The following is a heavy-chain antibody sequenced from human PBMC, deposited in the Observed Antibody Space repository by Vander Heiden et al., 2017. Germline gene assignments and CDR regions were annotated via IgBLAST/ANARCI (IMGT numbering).Heavy chain of an antibody. V-gene: IGHV1-69*01. CDR2: IIPSIGTA. CDR1: GDTFSSYA. CDR3: AIIIPNWNDDL. J-gene: IGHJ2*01. Sequence: QVQLVQSGAEVNKPGSSVRVSCKASGDTFSSYALSWVRQAPGQGRGWMGEIIPSIGTANYAQKFQGSVTITADESTSTAYMELSSLRSEDTAVYYCAIIIPNWNDDLWGRGTLVTVSS.